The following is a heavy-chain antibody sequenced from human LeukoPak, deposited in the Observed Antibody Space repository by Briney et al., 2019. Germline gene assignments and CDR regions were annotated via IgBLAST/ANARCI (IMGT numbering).Heavy chain of an antibody. CDR2: IYYSGST. J-gene: IGHJ5*02. CDR1: GGSISSSSYY. V-gene: IGHV4-39*07. CDR3: ASGRGYSYGSTHEYNWFDP. Sequence: SETLSLTCTVSGGSISSSSYYWGWIRQPPGKGLEWIGSIYYSGSTYYNPSLKSRVTISVDTSKNQFSLKLSSVTAADTAVYYCASGRGYSYGSTHEYNWFDPWGQGTLVTVSS. D-gene: IGHD5-18*01.